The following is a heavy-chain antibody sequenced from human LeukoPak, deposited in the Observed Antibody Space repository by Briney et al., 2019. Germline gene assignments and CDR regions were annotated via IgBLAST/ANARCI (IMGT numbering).Heavy chain of an antibody. V-gene: IGHV1-69*04. J-gene: IGHJ4*02. CDR1: GGTFSSYA. Sequence: ASVKVSCKASGGTFSSYAISWVRQAPGQGLEWMGRIIPILGIANYAQKFQGRVTITADKSTSTAYMELSSLRSEDTAVYYCARDGVTMVRGVPDYWGQGTLVTVSS. CDR3: ARDGVTMVRGVPDY. D-gene: IGHD3-10*01. CDR2: IIPILGIA.